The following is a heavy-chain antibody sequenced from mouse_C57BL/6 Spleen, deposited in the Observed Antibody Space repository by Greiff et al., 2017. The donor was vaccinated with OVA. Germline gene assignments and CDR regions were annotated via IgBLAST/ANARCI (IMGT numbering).Heavy chain of an antibody. J-gene: IGHJ1*03. CDR1: GFNIKDDY. Sequence: EVQLQQSGAELVRPGASVKLSCTASGFNIKDDYMHWVKQRPEQGLEWIGWIDPENGDTEYASKFQGKATITADTSSNTAYLQLSSLTSEDTAVYYCTRAGYFDVWGTGTTVTVSS. CDR3: TRAGYFDV. CDR2: IDPENGDT. V-gene: IGHV14-4*01.